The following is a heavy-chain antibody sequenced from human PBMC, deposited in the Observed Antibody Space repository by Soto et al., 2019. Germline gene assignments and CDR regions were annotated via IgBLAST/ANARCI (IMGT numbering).Heavy chain of an antibody. Sequence: QVELQESGPGLVKTSGALSLTCAVSGGSIRSGHWWSWVRQPPGEGLEWMGEIFKSGATTYNPPVARPALISLAKSKTQFSLLVISVTAAAPAVYSCARHKAVAGTRGFDYWGQGTLVTVSS. CDR2: IFKSGAT. V-gene: IGHV4-4*02. J-gene: IGHJ4*02. CDR3: ARHKAVAGTRGFDY. D-gene: IGHD6-19*01. CDR1: GGSIRSGHW.